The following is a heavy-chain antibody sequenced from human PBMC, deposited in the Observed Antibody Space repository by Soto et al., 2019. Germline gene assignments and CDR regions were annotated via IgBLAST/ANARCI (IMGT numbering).Heavy chain of an antibody. CDR2: IKPDGSET. D-gene: IGHD3-3*01. CDR1: GFTFNSYW. Sequence: GGSLRLSCAASGFTFNSYWMTWVRQAPGQGLEWVANIKPDGSETYYLDSVKGRFTISRDSARDSVHLQMNVLRAEDTALYYCGRFGEVAAIDYWGRGTLVTVSS. V-gene: IGHV3-7*01. J-gene: IGHJ4*02. CDR3: GRFGEVAAIDY.